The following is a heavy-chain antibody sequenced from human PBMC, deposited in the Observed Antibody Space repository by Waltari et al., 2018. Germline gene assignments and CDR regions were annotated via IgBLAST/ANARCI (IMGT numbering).Heavy chain of an antibody. CDR3: ARQYDPMVAPALFGY. CDR2: IYPGDSDT. CDR1: GYSFTSYW. V-gene: IGHV5-51*01. D-gene: IGHD3-10*01. J-gene: IGHJ4*02. Sequence: EVQLVQSGAEVKKPGESLKISCKGSGYSFTSYWIGWVRQMPGKGLEWMGIIYPGDSDTRYSPSFQGQVTISADKSISTAYLQWSSLKASDTAMYYCARQYDPMVAPALFGYWGQGTLVTVSS.